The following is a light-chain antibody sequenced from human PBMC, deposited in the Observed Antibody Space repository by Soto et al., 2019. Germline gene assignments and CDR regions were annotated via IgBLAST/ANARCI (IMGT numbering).Light chain of an antibody. J-gene: IGKJ5*01. V-gene: IGKV3-20*01. CDR3: KQYGGSPIT. CDR2: GAS. Sequence: EIVMTQSPATLSVSPGERVTLSCRASQSVSSNLAWYQQKPGQSPRLLIYGASNRATGIQDRFSGSGSGTDFTLTIRRLEPEDFAVYYCKQYGGSPITFGQGTRLEIK. CDR1: QSVSSN.